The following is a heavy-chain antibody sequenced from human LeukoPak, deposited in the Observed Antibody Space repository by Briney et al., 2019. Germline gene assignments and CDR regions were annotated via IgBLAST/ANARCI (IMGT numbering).Heavy chain of an antibody. CDR3: ASTRTYYDILTGYWDLDYYYYMDV. CDR1: GFTFSSYE. J-gene: IGHJ6*03. V-gene: IGHV3-48*03. CDR2: ISSSGSTI. Sequence: PGGSLRLSCAASGFTFSSYEMNWVRQAPGKGLEWVSYISSSGSTIYYADSVKGRFTISRDNAKNSLYLQMNSLRAEDTAVYYCASTRTYYDILTGYWDLDYYYYMDVWGKGTTVTISS. D-gene: IGHD3-9*01.